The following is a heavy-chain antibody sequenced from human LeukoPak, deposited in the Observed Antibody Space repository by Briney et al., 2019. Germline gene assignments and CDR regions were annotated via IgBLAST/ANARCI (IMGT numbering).Heavy chain of an antibody. CDR3: ARVLYYDFWSGYSDYYYYYGMDV. Sequence: GSLRLSCAASGFTFSSYWMHWVRQAPGKGLVWVSRINSDGSSTSYADSVKGRFTISRDNAKNTLYLQMNSLRAEDTAVYYCARVLYYDFWSGYSDYYYYYGMDVWGQGTTVTVSS. V-gene: IGHV3-74*01. D-gene: IGHD3-3*01. CDR1: GFTFSSYW. J-gene: IGHJ6*02. CDR2: INSDGSST.